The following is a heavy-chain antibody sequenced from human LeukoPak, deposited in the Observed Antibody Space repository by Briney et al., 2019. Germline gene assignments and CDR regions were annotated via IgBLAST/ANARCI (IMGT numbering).Heavy chain of an antibody. D-gene: IGHD5-18*01. CDR3: ARCRVTLTMDV. J-gene: IGHJ6*02. Sequence: GSLRLSCAASGFTFSSYSMNWVRQPPGKGLEWIGEINHSGSTNYNPSLKSRVTISVDTSKNQFSLKLSSVTAADTAVYYCARCRVTLTMDVWGQGTTVTVSS. CDR1: GFTFSSYS. V-gene: IGHV4-34*01. CDR2: INHSGST.